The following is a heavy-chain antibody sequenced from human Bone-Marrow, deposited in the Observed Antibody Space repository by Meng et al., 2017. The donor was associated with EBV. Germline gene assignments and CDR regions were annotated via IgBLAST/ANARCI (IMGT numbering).Heavy chain of an antibody. Sequence: LGESGGGLIQPGEFLRLSCAASGLIVGSNYMSWVRQAPGKGLEWVAVSYSGGSTYYADSVRGRFTISRDNSKNTLYLQLNSLRVEDTAVYFCARDLWSGGWYGGFNFWGQGTLVTVSS. CDR1: GLIVGSNY. D-gene: IGHD6-13*01. CDR2: SYSGGST. J-gene: IGHJ4*02. CDR3: ARDLWSGGWYGGFNF. V-gene: IGHV3-53*01.